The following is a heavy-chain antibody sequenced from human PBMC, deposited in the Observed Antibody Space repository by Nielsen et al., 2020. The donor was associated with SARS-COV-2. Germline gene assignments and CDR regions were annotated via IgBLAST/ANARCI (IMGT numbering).Heavy chain of an antibody. CDR3: ASSRGDYRGFDY. Sequence: GSLRLSCAVSGGSISSSNWWSWVRQPPGKGLEWIGEIYHSGSTNYNPSLKSRVTISVDKSKNQFSLKLSSVTAADTAVYYCASSRGDYRGFDYWGQGTLVTVSS. CDR2: IYHSGST. V-gene: IGHV4-4*02. D-gene: IGHD4-17*01. CDR1: GGSISSSNW. J-gene: IGHJ4*02.